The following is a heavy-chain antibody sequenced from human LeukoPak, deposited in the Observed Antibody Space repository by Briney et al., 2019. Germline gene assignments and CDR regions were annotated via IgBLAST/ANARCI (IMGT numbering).Heavy chain of an antibody. CDR2: MYYSGSI. V-gene: IGHV4-4*07. D-gene: IGHD3-22*01. Sequence: SEPLSLTCTVSGASISSYYWNWIRQPAGKGLEWIGRMYYSGSINYNPSLKSRVTMSIDTSKNQFSLKLSSVIAADTAVYYCARYYYDTSGYYLDWWGQGTLVTVSS. J-gene: IGHJ4*02. CDR3: ARYYYDTSGYYLDW. CDR1: GASISSYY.